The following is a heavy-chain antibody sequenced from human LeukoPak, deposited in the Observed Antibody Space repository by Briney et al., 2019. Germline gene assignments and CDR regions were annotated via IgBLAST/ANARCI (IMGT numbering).Heavy chain of an antibody. Sequence: GGSLRHSRAASGFTFEDYTMHWVRQVPGKTLEWVSLISWDGTTYYTDSVKGRFTISRDNSQDSLYLQMDTLRSEDTAFYYCVKDLTYESSGSFFDYWGRGTLVTVS. CDR3: VKDLTYESSGSFFDY. V-gene: IGHV3-43*01. J-gene: IGHJ4*02. CDR2: ISWDGTT. D-gene: IGHD3-22*01. CDR1: GFTFEDYT.